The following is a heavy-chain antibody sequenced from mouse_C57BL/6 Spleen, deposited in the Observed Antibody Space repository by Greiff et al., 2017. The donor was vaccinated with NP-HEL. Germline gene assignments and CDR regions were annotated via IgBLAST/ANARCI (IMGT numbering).Heavy chain of an antibody. D-gene: IGHD2-1*01. CDR2: ISYDGSN. Sequence: EVKLVESGPGLVKPSQSLSLTCSVTGYSITSGYYWNWIRQFPGNKLEWMGYISYDGSNNYNPSLKNRISITRDTSKNQFFLKLNSVTTEDTATYYCAREDGNDFDYWGQGTTLTVSS. CDR1: GYSITSGYY. J-gene: IGHJ2*01. V-gene: IGHV3-6*01. CDR3: AREDGNDFDY.